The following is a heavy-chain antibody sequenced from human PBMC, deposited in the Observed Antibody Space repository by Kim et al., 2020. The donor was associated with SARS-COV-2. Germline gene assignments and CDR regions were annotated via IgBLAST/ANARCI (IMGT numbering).Heavy chain of an antibody. CDR2: IYYSGST. D-gene: IGHD4-17*01. V-gene: IGHV4-59*08. CDR3: ARQMTTVNYWYFDL. Sequence: SETLSLTCTVSGGSISSYYWSWIRQPPGKGLEWIGYIYYSGSTNYNPSLKSRVTISVDTSKNQFSLKLSSVTAADTAVYYCARQMTTVNYWYFDLWGRGTLVTVSS. J-gene: IGHJ2*01. CDR1: GGSISSYY.